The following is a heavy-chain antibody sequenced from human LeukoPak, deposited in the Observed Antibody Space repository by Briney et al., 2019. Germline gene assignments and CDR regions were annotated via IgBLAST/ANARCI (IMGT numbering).Heavy chain of an antibody. CDR3: AGVVTATDAFDI. CDR1: GGSFSGYY. J-gene: IGHJ3*02. CDR2: INHSGST. V-gene: IGHV4-34*01. D-gene: IGHD2-21*02. Sequence: PSETLSLTCAVYGGSFSGYYWSWIRQPPGKGLEWIGEINHSGSTNYNPSLKSRVTISVDTSKNQFSLKLSSVTAADTAVYYCAGVVTATDAFDIWGQGTMVTVSS.